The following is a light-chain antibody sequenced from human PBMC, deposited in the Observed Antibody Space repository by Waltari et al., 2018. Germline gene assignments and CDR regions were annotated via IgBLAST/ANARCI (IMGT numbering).Light chain of an antibody. CDR2: ATS. Sequence: IVLTQSPGTLSLSPGERATLSCRASQSINTFLAWYQQRPGPAPRLLIYATSSRATGIPDRFSGSGSGTDFSLTISRLEPEDFAVYFCQHYVRLPATFGQGTKVEIK. CDR1: QSINTF. CDR3: QHYVRLPAT. V-gene: IGKV3-20*01. J-gene: IGKJ1*01.